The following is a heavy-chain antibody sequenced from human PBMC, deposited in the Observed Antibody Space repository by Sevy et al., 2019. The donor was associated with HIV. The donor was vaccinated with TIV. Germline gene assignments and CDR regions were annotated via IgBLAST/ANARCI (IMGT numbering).Heavy chain of an antibody. CDR2: ISWDAGTI. Sequence: GGSLRLSCAASGFKFDDYTMHWVRQVSGKGLEWVCLISWDAGTIDYAESMRGRLTISRDNRRNSLYLQMSDLRTEDFAMYFCVKDRGRYTGFDHWGQGIRVTVSS. CDR3: VKDRGRYTGFDH. D-gene: IGHD1-1*01. V-gene: IGHV3-43*01. J-gene: IGHJ5*02. CDR1: GFKFDDYT.